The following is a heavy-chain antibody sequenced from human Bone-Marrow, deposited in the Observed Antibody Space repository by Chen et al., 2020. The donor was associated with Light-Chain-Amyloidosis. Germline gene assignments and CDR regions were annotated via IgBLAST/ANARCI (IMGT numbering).Heavy chain of an antibody. CDR2: IRPKAYGGTT. Sequence: VGSWGGLVQPGRSLRLSCIGSGFTFGDYAMSWVRQAPGKGLEWVGFIRPKAYGGTTDYAASVKGRFTISRDDSKSIAYLQMNSLKTEDTALYYCTRDSLVASVRGMDVWGQGTTVIVSS. V-gene: IGHV3-49*04. D-gene: IGHD5-12*01. CDR1: GFTFGDYA. CDR3: TRDSLVASVRGMDV. J-gene: IGHJ6*02.